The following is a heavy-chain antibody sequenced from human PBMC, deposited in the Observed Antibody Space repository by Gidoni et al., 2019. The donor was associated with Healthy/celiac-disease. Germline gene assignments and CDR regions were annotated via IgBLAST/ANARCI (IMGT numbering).Heavy chain of an antibody. V-gene: IGHV3-7*01. CDR2: INQDGSEK. J-gene: IGHJ4*02. CDR1: GFTFSSYW. Sequence: SCAASGFTFSSYWMSWVRQAPGKGLEWVASINQDGSEKYYVDSVKGRFTISRDNAKNSLYLQMNSLRAEDTAVYYCAREYYYVSGSRVYWGQGTLVTVSS. CDR3: AREYYYVSGSRVY. D-gene: IGHD3-10*01.